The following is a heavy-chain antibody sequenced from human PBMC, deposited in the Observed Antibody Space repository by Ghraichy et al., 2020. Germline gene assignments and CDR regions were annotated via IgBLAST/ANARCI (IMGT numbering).Heavy chain of an antibody. J-gene: IGHJ4*02. CDR2: ISSDEKTK. D-gene: IGHD1-26*01. V-gene: IGHV3-30*18. CDR3: AKGEDGSPDY. Sequence: GGSLRLSCAASGFTFSRYGIHWVRQAPGKGLEWVALISSDEKTKYYADSVKGRFTISRDNSEDTLFLQMNRLTSEDSGIYYCAKGEDGSPDYWGQGTLVMVSS. CDR1: GFTFSRYG.